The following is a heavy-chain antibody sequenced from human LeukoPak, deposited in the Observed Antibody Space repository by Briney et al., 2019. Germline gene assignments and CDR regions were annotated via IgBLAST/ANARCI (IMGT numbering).Heavy chain of an antibody. J-gene: IGHJ4*02. V-gene: IGHV1-69*13. Sequence: SVKVSCKASGGNFRNYGFHWVRQAPGQGLEWMGGMLPIFGTANYAQKLQGRVTITADESSNTASLDLSSLTSEDTAVYYCATDPNPYSSTSGYFDFWGQGTLVTVSS. CDR3: ATDPNPYSSTSGYFDF. D-gene: IGHD6-13*01. CDR2: MLPIFGTA. CDR1: GGNFRNYG.